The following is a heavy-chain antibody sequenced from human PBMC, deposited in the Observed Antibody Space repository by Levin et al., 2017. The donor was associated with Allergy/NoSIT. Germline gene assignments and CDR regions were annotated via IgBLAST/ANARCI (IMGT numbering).Heavy chain of an antibody. V-gene: IGHV2-5*02. CDR2: IYRDDDR. CDR1: GFALSSTGVG. D-gene: IGHD3-16*02. CDR3: ARSRYYYYYVDV. J-gene: IGHJ6*03. Sequence: SGPTLVKPTQTLTLTCTVSGFALSSTGVGVGWIRQSPGKAPEWLALIYRDDDRRYSPSLRSRLTITKDTSENQVVLTMTDMDPADTGTYHCARSRYYYYYVDVWGKGTTVTVSS.